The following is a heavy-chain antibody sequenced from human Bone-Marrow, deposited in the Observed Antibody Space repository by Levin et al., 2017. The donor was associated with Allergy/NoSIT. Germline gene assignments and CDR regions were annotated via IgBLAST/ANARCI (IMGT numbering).Heavy chain of an antibody. CDR1: GFTFSTYG. D-gene: IGHD3-16*01. J-gene: IGHJ4*02. Sequence: GESLKISCEASGFTFSTYGMSWVRQAPGKGLEWVSGMSGNDGSTHYADSVKGRFTISRDNSKNTVYLQMNSLRVEDTAVYYCARDRVPSASKFVGDYWGQGSLVIVSS. CDR2: MSGNDGST. V-gene: IGHV3-23*01. CDR3: ARDRVPSASKFVGDY.